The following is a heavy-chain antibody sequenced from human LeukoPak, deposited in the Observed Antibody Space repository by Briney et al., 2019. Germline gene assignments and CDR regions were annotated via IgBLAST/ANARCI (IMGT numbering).Heavy chain of an antibody. D-gene: IGHD6-19*01. CDR3: ARGLGSSGWYGNYYYYMDV. V-gene: IGHV4-59*01. Sequence: TSSETLSLTCAVYGGSFSGYYWSWIRQPPGKGLEWIGYIYYSGSTNCNPSLKSRVTISVDTSKNQFSLKLSSVTAADTAVYYCARGLGSSGWYGNYYYYMDVWGKGTTVTVSS. CDR1: GGSFSGYY. J-gene: IGHJ6*03. CDR2: IYYSGST.